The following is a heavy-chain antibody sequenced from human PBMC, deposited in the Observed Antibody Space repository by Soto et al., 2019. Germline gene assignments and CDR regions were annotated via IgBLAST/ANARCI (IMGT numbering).Heavy chain of an antibody. Sequence: GASVKVSCKASGYTFTSYGISWVRQAPGQGLEWMGWISAYNGNTNYAQKLQGRVTMTTDTSTSTAYMELRSLRSDDTAVYYCARASEKLAGSNWFEPWGQGTLVTVSS. CDR2: ISAYNGNT. CDR3: ARASEKLAGSNWFEP. V-gene: IGHV1-18*01. D-gene: IGHD6-6*01. J-gene: IGHJ5*02. CDR1: GYTFTSYG.